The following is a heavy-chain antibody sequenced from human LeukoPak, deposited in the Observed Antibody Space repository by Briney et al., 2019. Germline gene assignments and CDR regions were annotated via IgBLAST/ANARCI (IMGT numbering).Heavy chain of an antibody. CDR3: ARGVRTVVVVAANNWFDP. CDR1: GFTFSSYS. V-gene: IGHV3-21*01. J-gene: IGHJ5*02. Sequence: PGGSLRLSCAASGFTFSSYSMHWVRQAPGKGLEWVSSISSSSSYIYYADSVKGRFTISRDNAKISLYLQMNSLRAEDTAVYYCARGVRTVVVVAANNWFDPWGQGTLVTVSS. CDR2: ISSSSSYI. D-gene: IGHD2-15*01.